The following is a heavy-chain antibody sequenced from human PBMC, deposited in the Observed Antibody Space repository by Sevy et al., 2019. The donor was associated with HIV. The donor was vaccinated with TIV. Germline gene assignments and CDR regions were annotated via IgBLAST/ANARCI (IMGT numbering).Heavy chain of an antibody. CDR3: ARDPSGNYLTPHYRDYYGLDV. D-gene: IGHD1-7*01. CDR2: MNPNNGNT. Sequence: ASVKVSCKTSGYTFSSHDINWVRQAPGQGLEWMGWMNPNNGNTGYVQKFQDRVTMTRDSSIATAYMGLHGLTSDDTAVYYCARDPSGNYLTPHYRDYYGLDVWGQGTAVTVSS. J-gene: IGHJ6*02. CDR1: GYTFSSHD. V-gene: IGHV1-8*01.